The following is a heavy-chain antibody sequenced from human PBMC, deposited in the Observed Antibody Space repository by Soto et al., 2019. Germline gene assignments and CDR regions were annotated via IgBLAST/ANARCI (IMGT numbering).Heavy chain of an antibody. V-gene: IGHV3-33*01. CDR3: ARAAHSSSWSNLDY. J-gene: IGHJ4*02. CDR1: GFTFSSYG. D-gene: IGHD6-13*01. CDR2: IWYDGSNK. Sequence: QVQLVESGGGVVQPGRSLRLSCAASGFTFSSYGMHWVRQAPGKGLEWVAVIWYDGSNKYYVDSVKGRFTISRDNSKNTLYLQMNSLRAEDTAVYYCARAAHSSSWSNLDYWGQGTLVTVSS.